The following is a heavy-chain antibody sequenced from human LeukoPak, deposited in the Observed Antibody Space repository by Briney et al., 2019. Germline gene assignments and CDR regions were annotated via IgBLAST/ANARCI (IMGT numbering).Heavy chain of an antibody. Sequence: GGSLRLSCAASGFTFSSYGMHWVRQAPGKGLEWVAVISYDGSNKYYADSVKGRFTISRDNSKNTLYLQMNSLRAEDTAVYYCAKMYHYYYYMDVWGKGTTVTVSS. CDR3: AKMYHYYYYMDV. V-gene: IGHV3-30*18. J-gene: IGHJ6*03. CDR2: ISYDGSNK. CDR1: GFTFSSYG.